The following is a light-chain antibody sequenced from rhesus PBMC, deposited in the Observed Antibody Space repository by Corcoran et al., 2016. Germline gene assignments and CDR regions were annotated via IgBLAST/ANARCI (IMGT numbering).Light chain of an antibody. CDR2: KAS. CDR1: ENVNNY. J-gene: IGKJ1*01. V-gene: IGKV1-74*01. CDR3: QNRYGTPRT. Sequence: DIQMTQSPSSLSASVGDRVTITCRASENVNNYLHWYQQKPGKAPKLLIYKASTLQSGVPSRFSGRGSGTDFTLTISSLQPEDFATYYCQNRYGTPRTFGQGTKVEIK.